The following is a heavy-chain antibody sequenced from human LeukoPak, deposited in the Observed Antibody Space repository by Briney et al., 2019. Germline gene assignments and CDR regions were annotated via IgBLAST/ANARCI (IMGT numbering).Heavy chain of an antibody. J-gene: IGHJ4*02. V-gene: IGHV4-39*01. D-gene: IGHD3-22*01. CDR1: GGSINSSSYY. CDR2: IYYSGST. Sequence: SETLSLTCTVSGGSINSSSYYWGWIRQPPGKGLEWIGSIYYSGSTYYNPSLKSRVTISVDTSKNQFSLKLNSVTAADTAVYYCARRVSGYYLYFDYWGQGTLVTVSS. CDR3: ARRVSGYYLYFDY.